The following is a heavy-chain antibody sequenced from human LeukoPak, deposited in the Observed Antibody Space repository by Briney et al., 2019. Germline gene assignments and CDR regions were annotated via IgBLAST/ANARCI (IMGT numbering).Heavy chain of an antibody. CDR1: GFTFSSYW. J-gene: IGHJ5*02. CDR2: INSDGSIT. D-gene: IGHD3-16*01. CDR3: VREFGKIDGGT. Sequence: GGSLRLSCAASGFTFSSYWMHWVRQAPGKGLVWVSLINSDGSITSYADSVKGRFTTSRDNAKNTLFLQMNSLRAEDTAVYYCVREFGKIDGGTWGQGTLVTVSS. V-gene: IGHV3-74*01.